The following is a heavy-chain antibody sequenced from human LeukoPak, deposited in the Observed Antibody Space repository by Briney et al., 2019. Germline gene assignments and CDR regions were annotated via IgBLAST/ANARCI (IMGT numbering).Heavy chain of an antibody. J-gene: IGHJ3*02. CDR1: GFTFDDYA. CDR2: ISWNSGSI. V-gene: IGHV3-9*01. D-gene: IGHD6-13*01. Sequence: GRSLRLSCAASGFTFDDYAMHWVRQAPGKGLEWVSGISWNSGSIGYADSVKGRFTISRDNAKNSLYLQMNSLRAEDTAVYYCARALAAAEAFDIWGQGTMVTVSS. CDR3: ARALAAAEAFDI.